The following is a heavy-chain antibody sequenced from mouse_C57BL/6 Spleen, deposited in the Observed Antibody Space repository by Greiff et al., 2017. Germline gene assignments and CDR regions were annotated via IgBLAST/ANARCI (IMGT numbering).Heavy chain of an antibody. J-gene: IGHJ3*01. CDR3: TPITTEGAY. V-gene: IGHV14-4*01. Sequence: VQLKESGAELVRPGASVKLSCTASGFNIKDDYMHWVKQRPEQGLEWIGWIDPENGDPEYATKFQGKATITAYTSSHTAYLQLSSLTSEDTAVYCCTPITTEGAYWGQGTLVTVSA. CDR2: IDPENGDP. D-gene: IGHD1-1*01. CDR1: GFNIKDDY.